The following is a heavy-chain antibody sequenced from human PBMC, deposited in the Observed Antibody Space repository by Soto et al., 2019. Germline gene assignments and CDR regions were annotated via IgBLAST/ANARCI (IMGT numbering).Heavy chain of an antibody. J-gene: IGHJ5*02. CDR1: GGTISSGDNY. Sequence: SETLSLTCTVSGGTISSGDNYWSWIRQPPGKGLEWIGYIYATGTTDYNPSLKSRVMMSVDTSKKQFSLKLRSVTAADTAVYYCVRDGTKTLRDWFDPWGQGISVTVSS. V-gene: IGHV4-30-4*01. D-gene: IGHD1-1*01. CDR2: IYATGTT. CDR3: VRDGTKTLRDWFDP.